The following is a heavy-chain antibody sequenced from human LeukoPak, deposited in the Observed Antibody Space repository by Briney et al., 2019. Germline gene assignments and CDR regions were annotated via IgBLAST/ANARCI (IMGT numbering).Heavy chain of an antibody. CDR3: ATPSGNAYDV. CDR1: GGSITGSRYY. Sequence: SETLSLTCTVSGGSITGSRYYWGWIRQPPGKGLEWLGNIYYSGSINHNPSLKSRLTISLDASKNQFSLKLSSVTAADTAVYYCATPSGNAYDVWGQGTRVTVSS. J-gene: IGHJ3*01. CDR2: IYYSGSI. V-gene: IGHV4-39*07. D-gene: IGHD3-10*01.